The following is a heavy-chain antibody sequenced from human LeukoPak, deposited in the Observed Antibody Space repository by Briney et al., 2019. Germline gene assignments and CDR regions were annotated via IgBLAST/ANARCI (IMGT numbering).Heavy chain of an antibody. CDR2: FDPEDGET. CDR3: ATELGGDAFDI. Sequence: ASVKVSCKVSGYTLTELSMHWVRQAPGKGLEWMGGFDPEDGETLYAQKFRDRITMTEDTSTDTACMELSNLRSEDTAVYYCATELGGDAFDIWGQGTMVTVSS. J-gene: IGHJ3*02. D-gene: IGHD1-26*01. V-gene: IGHV1-24*01. CDR1: GYTLTELS.